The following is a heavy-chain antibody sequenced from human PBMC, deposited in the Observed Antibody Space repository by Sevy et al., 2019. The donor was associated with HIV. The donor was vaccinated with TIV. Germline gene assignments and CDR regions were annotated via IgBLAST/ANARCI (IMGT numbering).Heavy chain of an antibody. J-gene: IGHJ3*01. D-gene: IGHD3-10*01. CDR1: GFSFSSYM. V-gene: IGHV3-21*01. Sequence: GGSLRLSCTASGFSFSSYMMNWVRQAPGKGLEWVASISYSRNYIYYADSLKGRFTISRDNAKNPLFLQMNSLRAEDTAVYYCARPYGSGSWEAFDVWGQGTMVTVSS. CDR3: ARPYGSGSWEAFDV. CDR2: ISYSRNYI.